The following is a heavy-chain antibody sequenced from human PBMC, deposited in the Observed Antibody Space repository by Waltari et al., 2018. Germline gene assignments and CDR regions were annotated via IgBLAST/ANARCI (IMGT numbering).Heavy chain of an antibody. V-gene: IGHV3-33*01. CDR2: IWYDGSNK. CDR1: GFTFSSYG. CDR3: ARDRGLVADY. D-gene: IGHD2-8*02. J-gene: IGHJ4*02. Sequence: QVQLVESGGGVVQPGRSLRLSCAASGFTFSSYGMHWVRQAPGKGLEWVAVIWYDGSNKYYADSVKGRFSISRDNARNTLYLQMNSLRAEDTAVYYCARDRGLVADYWGQGALVTISS.